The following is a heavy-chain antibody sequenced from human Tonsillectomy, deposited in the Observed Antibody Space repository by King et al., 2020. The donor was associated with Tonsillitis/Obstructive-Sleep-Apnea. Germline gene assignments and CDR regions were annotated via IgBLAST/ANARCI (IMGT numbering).Heavy chain of an antibody. V-gene: IGHV3-21*01. CDR1: GFTFSSCG. CDR3: ARGRGFSSSSDAFDV. CDR2: ISTCSSYI. Sequence: VQLVESGGGLVKPGESLRLSCAASGFTFSSCGMNWVRQAPGEGLEWGSSISTCSSYIYYADSVQGRFTNSRDNAKNSLYLQMNSLTDEDTAIYFCARGRGFSSSSDAFDVWGQGTVVTVSS. J-gene: IGHJ3*01. D-gene: IGHD6-6*01.